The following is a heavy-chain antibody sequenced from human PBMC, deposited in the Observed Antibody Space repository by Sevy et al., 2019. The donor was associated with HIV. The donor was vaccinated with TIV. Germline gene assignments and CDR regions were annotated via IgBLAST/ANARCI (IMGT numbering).Heavy chain of an antibody. J-gene: IGHJ4*02. V-gene: IGHV3-23*01. CDR1: RFTFSTYA. CDR3: AKEAPGYNYDTSGSFDY. CDR2: ITGSGGTT. D-gene: IGHD3-22*01. Sequence: GGSLRLSCAASRFTFSTYAISWVRQAPGKGLEWVSAITGSGGTTYYVDSVRGRFTISRDNSKSTLFLQMNSLTAEDTAVYYCAKEAPGYNYDTSGSFDYWGQGILVTVSS.